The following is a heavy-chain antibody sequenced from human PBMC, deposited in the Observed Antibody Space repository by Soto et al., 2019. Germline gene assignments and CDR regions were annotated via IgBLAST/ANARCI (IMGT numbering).Heavy chain of an antibody. V-gene: IGHV4-34*01. CDR2: INHSGST. CDR3: ARGRNYVWGSYRLYYYYGMDV. J-gene: IGHJ6*02. Sequence: SETLSLTCAVYGGSFSGYYWSWIRQPPGKGLEWIGEINHSGSTNYNPSLKSRVTISVDTSKNQFSLKLSSVTAADTAVYYCARGRNYVWGSYRLYYYYGMDVWGQGTTVTSP. CDR1: GGSFSGYY. D-gene: IGHD3-16*02.